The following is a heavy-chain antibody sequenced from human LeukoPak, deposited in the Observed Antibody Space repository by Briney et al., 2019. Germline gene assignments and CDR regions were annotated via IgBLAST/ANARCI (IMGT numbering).Heavy chain of an antibody. J-gene: IGHJ4*02. Sequence: ASVKVSCKASGYTFTGYYMHWVRQAPGQGLEWMGWINPNSGGTNYAQKFQGRVTMTRDTSISTAYMELRSLRSDDTAVYYCARGTFGYSSGWSFDYWGQGTLVTVSS. V-gene: IGHV1-2*02. D-gene: IGHD6-19*01. CDR2: INPNSGGT. CDR3: ARGTFGYSSGWSFDY. CDR1: GYTFTGYY.